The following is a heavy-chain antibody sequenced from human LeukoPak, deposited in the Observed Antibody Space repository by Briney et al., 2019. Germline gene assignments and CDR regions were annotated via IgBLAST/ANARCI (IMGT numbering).Heavy chain of an antibody. D-gene: IGHD2-2*01. CDR1: GGSISSSSYS. CDR3: ARHFYSWGIVVVPAAISDY. V-gene: IGHV4-39*01. CDR2: IYYSGST. Sequence: SETLSLTCTVSGGSISSSSYSWGWIRQPPGKGLEWIGSIYYSGSTYYNPSLKSRVTISVDTSKNQFSLKLSSVTAADTAVYYCARHFYSWGIVVVPAAISDYWGQGTLVTVSS. J-gene: IGHJ4*02.